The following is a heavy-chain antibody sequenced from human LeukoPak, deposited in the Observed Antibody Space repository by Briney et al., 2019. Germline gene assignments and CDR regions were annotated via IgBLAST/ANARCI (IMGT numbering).Heavy chain of an antibody. V-gene: IGHV1-2*02. J-gene: IGHJ4*02. CDR1: GYTFTGYY. CDR2: INPNSGGT. D-gene: IGHD5-18*01. CDR3: ARGTNSYGDY. Sequence: ASVKVSCKASGYTFTGYYMHWVRQAPGQGLEWMGWINPNSGGTNYAQKFQGRVTMTRDTSIRTAYMELSRRRSDDTAGYYCARGTNSYGDYWGQGTLVTVSS.